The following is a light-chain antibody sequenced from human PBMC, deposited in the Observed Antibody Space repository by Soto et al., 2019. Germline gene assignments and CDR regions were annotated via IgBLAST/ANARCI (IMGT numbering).Light chain of an antibody. CDR2: GAS. CDR3: QQYGSAPWT. Sequence: EIVLTQSPGTLSLSPGERATLSCRASQSVVNNYLAWYQQKPGQAPRLLIYGASSRATGIPDRFSGSGSGTDFTLTISRLEPADFAVYYCQQYGSAPWTFGQVTKVESK. V-gene: IGKV3-20*01. J-gene: IGKJ1*01. CDR1: QSVVNNY.